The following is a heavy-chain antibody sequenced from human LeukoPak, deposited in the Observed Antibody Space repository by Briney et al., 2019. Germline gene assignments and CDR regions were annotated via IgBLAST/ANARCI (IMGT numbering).Heavy chain of an antibody. CDR3: WIKLSSGGF. Sequence: ASVKVSCKASGYTFPSYDINWVRQATGQGLEWMGWVNPNSANTAYAQKFQGRVTMTRNTSISTAYMELSSLRSEDTAVYYWWIKLSSGGFWGQGTLVTVSS. V-gene: IGHV1-8*01. D-gene: IGHD1-26*01. CDR1: GYTFPSYD. J-gene: IGHJ4*02. CDR2: VNPNSANT.